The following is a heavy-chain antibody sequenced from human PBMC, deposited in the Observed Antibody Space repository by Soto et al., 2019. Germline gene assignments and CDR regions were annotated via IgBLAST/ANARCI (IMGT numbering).Heavy chain of an antibody. CDR1: GFIFSSYA. CDR2: ISASGGST. Sequence: GGSLRLSCAASGFIFSSYAMTWVRQAPGKGLEWVSVISASGGSTYYADSVKGRFTISRDNSKNTLYVQMNSLRAEDTAVYYCAKTFSSSWFSQGAYFQHWGQGTLVTVSS. J-gene: IGHJ1*01. V-gene: IGHV3-23*01. D-gene: IGHD6-13*01. CDR3: AKTFSSSWFSQGAYFQH.